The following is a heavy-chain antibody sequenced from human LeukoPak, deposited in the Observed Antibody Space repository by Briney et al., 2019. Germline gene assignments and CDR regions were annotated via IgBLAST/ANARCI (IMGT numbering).Heavy chain of an antibody. CDR1: GGSFSGYC. CDR3: ARGTVTTGYFDY. Sequence: SETLSLTCAVYGGSFSGYCWSWIRQPPGKGLEWIGEINHSGSTNYNPSLKSRVTISVDTSKNQFSLKLSSVTAADTAVYYCARGTVTTGYFDYWGQGTLITVSS. J-gene: IGHJ4*02. D-gene: IGHD4-11*01. CDR2: INHSGST. V-gene: IGHV4-34*01.